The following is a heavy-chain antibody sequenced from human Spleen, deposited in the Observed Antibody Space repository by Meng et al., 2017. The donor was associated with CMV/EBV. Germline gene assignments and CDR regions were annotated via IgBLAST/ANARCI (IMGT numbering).Heavy chain of an antibody. CDR1: GFSLSTYS. J-gene: IGHJ6*02. V-gene: IGHV3-21*01. CDR3: ARDEYYSSGIGMDV. Sequence: GESLKISCAASGFSLSTYSMNWVRQAPGKGLEWVAFISSSSSYKYYADSVKGRFTISRDNAKLSLYLQMNSLRAEDTAVYYCARDEYYSSGIGMDVWGQGTTVTVSS. D-gene: IGHD2/OR15-2a*01. CDR2: ISSSSSYK.